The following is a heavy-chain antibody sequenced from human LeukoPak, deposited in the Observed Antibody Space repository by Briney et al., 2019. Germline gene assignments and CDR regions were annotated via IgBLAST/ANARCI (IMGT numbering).Heavy chain of an antibody. D-gene: IGHD3-22*01. J-gene: IGHJ4*02. V-gene: IGHV3-30*02. CDR3: ARESYYDSSGYPVGY. CDR1: GFTFSSYG. Sequence: GGSLRLSCAASGFTFSSYGMHWVRQAPGKGLEWVAFIRYDGSNKYYADSVKGRFTISRDNSKNTLYLQMNSLRAEDTAVYYCARESYYDSSGYPVGYWGQGTLVTVSS. CDR2: IRYDGSNK.